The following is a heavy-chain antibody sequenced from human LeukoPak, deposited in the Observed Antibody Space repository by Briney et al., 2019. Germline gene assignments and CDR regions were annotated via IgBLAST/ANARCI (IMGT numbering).Heavy chain of an antibody. CDR3: AKTVTTYLGYFDY. CDR2: ISTSSNYI. V-gene: IGHV3-21*01. D-gene: IGHD4-17*01. CDR1: GFTFSTYS. J-gene: IGHJ4*02. Sequence: PGGSLRLSCVASGFTFSTYSMNWVRQAPGKGLEWVSFISTSSNYIYYADSVKGRFTISRDNAKNSLYLQMNSLRAEDTAVYYCAKTVTTYLGYFDYWGQGTLVTVSS.